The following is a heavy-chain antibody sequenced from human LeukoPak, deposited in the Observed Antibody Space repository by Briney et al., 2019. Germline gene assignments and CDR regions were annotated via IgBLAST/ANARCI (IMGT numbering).Heavy chain of an antibody. CDR1: GFTFSSYS. D-gene: IGHD7-27*01. J-gene: IGHJ3*02. Sequence: TGGSLRLSCAASGFTFSSYSMNWVRQAPGKGLEWVSPISSSSSYIYYADSVKGRFTISRDSAKNSLYLQMNSLRAEDTAVYYCARDFRPLGAFDIWGQGTMVTVPS. CDR2: ISSSSSYI. CDR3: ARDFRPLGAFDI. V-gene: IGHV3-21*01.